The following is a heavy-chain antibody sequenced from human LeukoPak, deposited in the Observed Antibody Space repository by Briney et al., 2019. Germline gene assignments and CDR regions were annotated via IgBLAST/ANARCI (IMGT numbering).Heavy chain of an antibody. J-gene: IGHJ5*02. CDR1: GGTFSSYA. CDR2: IIPILGIA. D-gene: IGHD6-19*01. CDR3: ARVRDSSGWYWFDP. Sequence: ASVKVSCKASGGTFSSYAISWVRQAPGQGLEWMGRIIPILGIANYAQKFQGRVTITADKSTSTAYMELSSLRPEDTAVYYCARVRDSSGWYWFDPWGQGTLVTVSS. V-gene: IGHV1-69*04.